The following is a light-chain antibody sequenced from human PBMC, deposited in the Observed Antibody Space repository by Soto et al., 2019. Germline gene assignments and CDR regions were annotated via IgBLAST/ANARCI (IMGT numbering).Light chain of an antibody. J-gene: IGLJ2*01. CDR2: LNSDGSH. CDR1: SGHSSYA. CDR3: QTWGTGIVV. Sequence: QLVLTQSPSASASLGASVKLTCTLSSGHSSYAIAWHQQQPEKSPRYLMKLNSDGSHSKGDGIPDRFSGSSSGAERYLTISSLQSEDEADYYCQTWGTGIVVFGGGTKRTVL. V-gene: IGLV4-69*01.